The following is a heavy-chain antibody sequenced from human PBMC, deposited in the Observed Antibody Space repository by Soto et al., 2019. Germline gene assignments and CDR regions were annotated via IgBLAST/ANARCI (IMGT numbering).Heavy chain of an antibody. D-gene: IGHD2-15*01. CDR1: GGTFSDFT. J-gene: IGHJ3*02. Sequence: QVQLVQSGSEVKKPGSSVKVSCKASGGTFSDFTLSWLRQAPGRGLEWMGWIIPMIGATNNAQKLKGRLTITADKSTGTVYMELNSLRSDDTAVYYCARYWSAGTLYGAFDIWGQGTEVTVSP. CDR2: IIPMIGAT. V-gene: IGHV1-69*06. CDR3: ARYWSAGTLYGAFDI.